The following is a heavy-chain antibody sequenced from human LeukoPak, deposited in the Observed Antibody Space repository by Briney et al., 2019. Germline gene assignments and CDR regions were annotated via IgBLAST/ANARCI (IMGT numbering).Heavy chain of an antibody. V-gene: IGHV3-43*02. CDR1: GLPIGDFA. CDR2: IST. CDR3: ARESGKFDY. J-gene: IGHJ4*02. Sequence: GGSRRLSCVASGLPIGDFAMHWVRQAPGQGLEWVSLISTFFADSVKGRFSISRDNSKNPLFLEMSSLRTEDTAMYYCARESGKFDYWGQGTLVAVSS.